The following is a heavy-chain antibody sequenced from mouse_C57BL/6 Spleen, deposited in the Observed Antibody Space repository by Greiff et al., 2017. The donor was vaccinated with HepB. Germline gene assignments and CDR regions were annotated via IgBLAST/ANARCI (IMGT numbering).Heavy chain of an antibody. CDR3: ARWSAKYAVVAKDYAMDY. V-gene: IGHV1-42*01. CDR2: INPSTGGT. D-gene: IGHD1-1*01. J-gene: IGHJ4*01. CDR1: GYSFTGYY. Sequence: EVQLQESGPELVKPGASVKISCKASGYSFTGYYMNWVKQSPEKSLEWIGEINPSTGGTTYNQKFKAKATLTVDKSSSTAYMQLKSLTSEDSAVYYCARWSAKYAVVAKDYAMDYWGQGTSVTVSS.